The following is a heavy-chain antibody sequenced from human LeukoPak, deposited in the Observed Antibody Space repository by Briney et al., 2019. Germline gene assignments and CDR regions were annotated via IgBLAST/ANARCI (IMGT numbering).Heavy chain of an antibody. Sequence: PSETLSLTCTVSGGSISSYYWSWIRQPPGKGLEWIGYIYYSGSTNYNPSLKSRVTISVETSKNQFSLKLSSVTAADTAVYYCARDRWVGVLDSVVIGYWGQGTLVTVSS. V-gene: IGHV4-59*01. D-gene: IGHD3/OR15-3a*01. J-gene: IGHJ4*02. CDR2: IYYSGST. CDR1: GGSISSYY. CDR3: ARDRWVGVLDSVVIGY.